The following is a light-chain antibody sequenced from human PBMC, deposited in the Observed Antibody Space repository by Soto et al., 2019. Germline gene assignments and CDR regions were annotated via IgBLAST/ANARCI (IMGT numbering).Light chain of an antibody. Sequence: EIVLTQSPGTLSLSPGERATLSCRASQSVSCSYLAWYQQKPGQTPRLLFYGASSRATGIPDRFSGSGSGTDFTLTISRLEPEDFAVYYCQQYGSSPFPFGPGTKVDIK. CDR3: QQYGSSPFP. V-gene: IGKV3-20*01. J-gene: IGKJ3*01. CDR1: QSVSCSY. CDR2: GAS.